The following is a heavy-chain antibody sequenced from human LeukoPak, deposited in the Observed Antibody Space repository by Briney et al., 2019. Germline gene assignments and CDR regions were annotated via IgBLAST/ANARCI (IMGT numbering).Heavy chain of an antibody. CDR1: GGSISSSSYY. CDR3: ARLLSGTVCDY. J-gene: IGHJ4*02. V-gene: IGHV4-39*01. Sequence: PSETLSLTCTVSGGSISSSSYYWGWIRQPPGKGLEWIGSIYYSGSTYYNPSLKSRVTISVDTSKNQFSLKLSSVTAADTAVYYCARLLSGTVCDYWGQGTLVTVSS. CDR2: IYYSGST. D-gene: IGHD4-17*01.